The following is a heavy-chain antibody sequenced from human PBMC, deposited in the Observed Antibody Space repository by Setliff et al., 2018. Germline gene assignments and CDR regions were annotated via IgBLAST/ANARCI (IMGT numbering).Heavy chain of an antibody. CDR2: IYNNGSP. D-gene: IGHD3-22*01. CDR1: GGSISSSDYY. V-gene: IGHV4-39*01. Sequence: SETLSLTCTVSGGSISSSDYYWGWIRQPPGKGLEWIGSIYNNGSPYYNPSLKSRITISGDTSTNQFSLKLSSVSAADTAVYYCARGLTTTDSSGYYWRDDAFDIWGQGTMVTVSS. CDR3: ARGLTTTDSSGYYWRDDAFDI. J-gene: IGHJ3*02.